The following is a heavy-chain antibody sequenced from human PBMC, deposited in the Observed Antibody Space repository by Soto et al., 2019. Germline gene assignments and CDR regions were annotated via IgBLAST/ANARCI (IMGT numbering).Heavy chain of an antibody. J-gene: IGHJ6*02. Sequence: QVQLVQSGAEVKKPGSSVKVSCRASGGTLSTNAMSWVRQAPGQGLEWMGAIIPMFGSPKYAQKFQGRVTITADNPTSTIYMEMISLTSADTAVYYCARGGFVAGLYNAMDAWGQGTAVAVSS. CDR1: GGTLSTNA. CDR3: ARGGFVAGLYNAMDA. V-gene: IGHV1-69*06. D-gene: IGHD3-3*01. CDR2: IIPMFGSP.